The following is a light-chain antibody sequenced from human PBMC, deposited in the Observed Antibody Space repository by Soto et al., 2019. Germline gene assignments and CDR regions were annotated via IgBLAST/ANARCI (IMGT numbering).Light chain of an antibody. J-gene: IGKJ4*01. V-gene: IGKV3-15*01. CDR2: GAS. CDR3: QQYNTWPLT. Sequence: EIVLTQSPGTLSLSPGERATLCLMASQSVSSSYLAWYQQKPGQAPRLLIYGASTRATGIPARFSGSGYETEFTLTISSLQSEDFAVYYCQQYNTWPLTFGGGTKVDIK. CDR1: QSVSSSY.